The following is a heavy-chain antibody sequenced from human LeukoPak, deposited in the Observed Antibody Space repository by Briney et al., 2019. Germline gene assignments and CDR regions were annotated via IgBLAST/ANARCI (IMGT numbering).Heavy chain of an antibody. CDR2: IYYSGST. V-gene: IGHV4-59*13. Sequence: SETLSLTCTVSGGSINSYYWSWIRQPPGKGLEWIGYIYYSGSTNCNPSLKSRVTISVDTSKNQFSLRLSSVTAADTAVYYCARVTGYMTEDYFDYWGQGTLITVPS. D-gene: IGHD6-13*01. CDR3: ARVTGYMTEDYFDY. J-gene: IGHJ4*02. CDR1: GGSINSYY.